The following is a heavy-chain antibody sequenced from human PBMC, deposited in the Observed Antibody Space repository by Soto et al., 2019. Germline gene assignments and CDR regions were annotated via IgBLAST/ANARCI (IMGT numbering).Heavy chain of an antibody. J-gene: IGHJ4*02. CDR1: GFTFSNAW. V-gene: IGHV3-15*01. CDR3: TALYYDSSGYFFDY. D-gene: IGHD3-22*01. CDR2: IKSKTDGGTT. Sequence: EVQLVESGGGLVKPGGSLRLSCAASGFTFSNAWMSWVRQAPGKGLEWVGRIKSKTDGGTTDYAAPVKGRFTISRDDSKNTLYLQMNSLKTEDTAVYYCTALYYDSSGYFFDYWGQGTLVTVSS.